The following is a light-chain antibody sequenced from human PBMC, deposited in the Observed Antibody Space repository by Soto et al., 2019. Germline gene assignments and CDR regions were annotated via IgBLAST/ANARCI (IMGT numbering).Light chain of an antibody. J-gene: IGLJ2*01. CDR1: SSNVGKNY. Sequence: QSVLTQPPSASGTPGQRVTISCSGTSSNVGKNYVYWYRHLPGTAPKLVIYNNNRLPSGVPDRFSGSKSGTSASLAISGLRSEDEADYYCASWDDSLSGVVFGGGTKLTV. CDR3: ASWDDSLSGVV. CDR2: NNN. V-gene: IGLV1-47*02.